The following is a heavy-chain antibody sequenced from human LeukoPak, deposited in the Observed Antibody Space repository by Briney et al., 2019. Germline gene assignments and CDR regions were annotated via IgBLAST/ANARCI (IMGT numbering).Heavy chain of an antibody. Sequence: ASVKVSCKASGYTFTSYGISWVRQAPGQGLEWVGWISAYNGNTNYAQKLQGRVTMTTDTSTSTAYMELRSLRSDDTAVYYCARASGWIQLWSPLDYWGQGTLVTVSS. V-gene: IGHV1-18*01. CDR1: GYTFTSYG. D-gene: IGHD5-18*01. CDR2: ISAYNGNT. CDR3: ARASGWIQLWSPLDY. J-gene: IGHJ4*02.